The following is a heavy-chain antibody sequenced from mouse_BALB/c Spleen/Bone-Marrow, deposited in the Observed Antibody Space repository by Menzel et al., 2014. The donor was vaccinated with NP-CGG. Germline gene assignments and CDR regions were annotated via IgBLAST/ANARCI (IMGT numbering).Heavy chain of an antibody. V-gene: IGHV1S56*01. CDR3: ERSGDSSGYGFAY. CDR2: IYPGDGST. J-gene: IGHJ3*01. CDR1: GYTFTSYD. D-gene: IGHD3-2*01. Sequence: VQLVESGPELVKPGALVKISCKASGYTFTSYDINWVKQRPGQGLEWIGWIYPGDGSTKYNEKFKGKATLTADKSSSTAYMQLSSLTSENSAVYFCERSGDSSGYGFAYWGQGTLVTVSA.